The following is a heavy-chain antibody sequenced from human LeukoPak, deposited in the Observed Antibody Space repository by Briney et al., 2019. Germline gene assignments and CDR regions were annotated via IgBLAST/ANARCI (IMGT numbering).Heavy chain of an antibody. J-gene: IGHJ6*03. V-gene: IGHV3-21*01. Sequence: AGGSLRLSCAAAGFTFSSYDMNWVRQAPGKGLEWVSSITSGSSYIYYADSVKGRFTISRDNAKNSLYLQMNSLRPEDTAVYYCATDPYSGSYGDYYYYYMDDWGKGTTVTISS. CDR3: ATDPYSGSYGDYYYYYMDD. D-gene: IGHD1-26*01. CDR1: GFTFSSYD. CDR2: ITSGSSYI.